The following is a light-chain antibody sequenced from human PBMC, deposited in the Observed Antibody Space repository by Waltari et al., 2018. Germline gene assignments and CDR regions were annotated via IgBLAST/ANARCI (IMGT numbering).Light chain of an antibody. CDR2: EGS. V-gene: IGLV2-23*01. Sequence: QSALTQPASVSRSPGQSLTISCTGTSSDVGTYHLVSWYQQHPGKAPKLMIYEGSKRPAGVSNRFAGSKSGNTASLTISGLQAEDEADYYCCSYAGSSTVVFGGGTKLTVL. CDR1: SSDVGTYHL. J-gene: IGLJ2*01. CDR3: CSYAGSSTVV.